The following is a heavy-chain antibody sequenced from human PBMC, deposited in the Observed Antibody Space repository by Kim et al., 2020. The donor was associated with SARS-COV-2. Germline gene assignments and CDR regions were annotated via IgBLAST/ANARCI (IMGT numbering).Heavy chain of an antibody. V-gene: IGHV4-34*01. D-gene: IGHD5-18*01. CDR2: INHSGST. CDR1: GGSFSGYY. Sequence: SETLSLTCAVYGGSFSGYYWSWIRQPPGKGLEWIGEINHSGSTNYNPSLKSRVTISVDTSKNQFSLKLSSVTAADTAVYYCARLSTAMDNYYYYGMDVWGQGTTVTVSS. CDR3: ARLSTAMDNYYYYGMDV. J-gene: IGHJ6*02.